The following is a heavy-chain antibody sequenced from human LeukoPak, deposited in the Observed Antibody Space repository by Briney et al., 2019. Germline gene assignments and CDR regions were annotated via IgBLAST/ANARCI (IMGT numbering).Heavy chain of an antibody. CDR1: QLIFSKYG. D-gene: IGHD4-11*01. J-gene: IGHJ6*03. CDR3: ARRPFPPTTVTTSYFYMDV. V-gene: IGHV3-21*01. Sequence: GGSLRLSCTGSQLIFSKYGLNWVRQSPGKGLEWISSITRSGSNIDYADSVKGRFTISRDNAKNSLYLQMNSLRAEDTAVYYCARRPFPPTTVTTSYFYMDVWGKGTTVTVSS. CDR2: ITRSGSNI.